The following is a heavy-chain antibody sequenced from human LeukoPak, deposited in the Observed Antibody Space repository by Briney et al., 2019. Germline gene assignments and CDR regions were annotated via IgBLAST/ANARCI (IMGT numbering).Heavy chain of an antibody. CDR3: AREGDSRWGELSP. CDR1: GFTFSTYA. Sequence: GGSLRLSCAATGFTFSTYAIHWVRQAPGKGLEWVAVIWYDGSEQYYADSVKGRFIISRDNSKSTSDLQMNSLRAEDTAVYYCAREGDSRWGELSPWGQGTLVTVSA. J-gene: IGHJ1*01. D-gene: IGHD3-16*02. V-gene: IGHV3-33*01. CDR2: IWYDGSEQ.